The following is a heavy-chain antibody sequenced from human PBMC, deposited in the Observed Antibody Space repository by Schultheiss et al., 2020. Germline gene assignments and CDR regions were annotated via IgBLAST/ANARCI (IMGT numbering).Heavy chain of an antibody. D-gene: IGHD5-24*01. CDR1: GGSFSGYY. Sequence: SETLSLTCAVYGGSFSGYYWSWIRQPPGKGLEWIGYVYYSGLTNYNPALKSRVTISVDMSKNQFSLKLSSVTAADTAVYYCARDRGDGYNLWYFDLWGRGTLVTVSS. J-gene: IGHJ2*01. CDR2: VYYSGLT. V-gene: IGHV4-34*11. CDR3: ARDRGDGYNLWYFDL.